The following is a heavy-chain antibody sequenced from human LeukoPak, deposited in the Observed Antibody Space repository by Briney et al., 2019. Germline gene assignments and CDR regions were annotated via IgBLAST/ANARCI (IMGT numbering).Heavy chain of an antibody. J-gene: IGHJ5*02. CDR1: GYTFTSYY. CDR2: INPSGGST. Sequence: ASVKVSCKASGYTFTSYYMHWVRQAPGQGLEWMGIINPSGGSTSYAQKFQSRVTMTRDTSTSTVYMELSSLRSEDTAVYYCARASYGVEGCPGPWGQGTLVTVSS. D-gene: IGHD2-8*01. V-gene: IGHV1-46*03. CDR3: ARASYGVEGCPGP.